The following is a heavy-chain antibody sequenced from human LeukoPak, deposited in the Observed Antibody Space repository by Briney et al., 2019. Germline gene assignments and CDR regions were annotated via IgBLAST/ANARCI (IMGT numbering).Heavy chain of an antibody. D-gene: IGHD4-23*01. J-gene: IGHJ6*03. Sequence: PSETLSLTCAVYGGSFSGYYWSWIRQPPGKGLEWIGEINHSGSTNYNPSLKSRVTISVDTSKNQFSLKLSSVTAADTAVYFCARDAYGGNPRDTYYYYMDVWGKGTTVTVSS. CDR2: INHSGST. V-gene: IGHV4-34*01. CDR3: ARDAYGGNPRDTYYYYMDV. CDR1: GGSFSGYY.